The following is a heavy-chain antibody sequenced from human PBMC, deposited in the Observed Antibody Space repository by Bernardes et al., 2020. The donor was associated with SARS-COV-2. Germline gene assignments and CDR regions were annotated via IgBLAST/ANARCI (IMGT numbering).Heavy chain of an antibody. J-gene: IGHJ6*02. D-gene: IGHD3-3*01. Sequence: SETLSLTCTVSGGSISSYYWSWIRQPPGKGLEWIGYIYYSGSTNYNPSLKSRVTISVDTSKNQFSLKLSSVTAADTAVYYCARQDIGAIFGVVITPAGMGVWGQGTTVTVSS. V-gene: IGHV4-59*08. CDR1: GGSISSYY. CDR2: IYYSGST. CDR3: ARQDIGAIFGVVITPAGMGV.